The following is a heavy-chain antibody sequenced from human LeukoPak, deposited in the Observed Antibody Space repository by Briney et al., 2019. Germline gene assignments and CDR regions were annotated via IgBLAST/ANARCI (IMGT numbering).Heavy chain of an antibody. CDR1: GFIFPNHW. CDR3: ARWTGGFDY. Sequence: GGSLRLSCAASGFIFPNHWMSWVRQAPGKGLEWVVNIKQDGSEGYYVDSVKGRFTISRDNAKNSLYLQMNSLRAEDTAVYYCARWTGGFDYWGQGTLVTVSS. D-gene: IGHD1-26*01. J-gene: IGHJ4*02. V-gene: IGHV3-7*05. CDR2: IKQDGSEG.